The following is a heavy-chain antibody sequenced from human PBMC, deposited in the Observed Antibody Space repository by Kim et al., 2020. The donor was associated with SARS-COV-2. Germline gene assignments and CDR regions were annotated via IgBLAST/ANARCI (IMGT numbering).Heavy chain of an antibody. V-gene: IGHV3-30*18. Sequence: GGSLRLSCAASGFTFSSYGMHWVRQAPGKGLEWVAVISYDGSNKYYADSVKGRFTISRDNSKNTLYLQMNSLRAEDTAVYYCAKDIDIDTFGGAADYWGQGTLVTVSS. CDR2: ISYDGSNK. D-gene: IGHD3-16*01. CDR1: GFTFSSYG. CDR3: AKDIDIDTFGGAADY. J-gene: IGHJ4*02.